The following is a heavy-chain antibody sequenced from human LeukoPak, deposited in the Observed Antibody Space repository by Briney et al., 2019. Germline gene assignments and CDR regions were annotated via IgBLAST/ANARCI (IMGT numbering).Heavy chain of an antibody. V-gene: IGHV3-21*01. CDR1: GFTLSSYS. CDR3: ASYGYCSSTSCSAFDY. Sequence: GGSLRLSCAASGFTLSSYSMNWVGQAPGKGVEWVSSISSSSSYIYYADSVKGRFTISRDNAKNSLYLQMNSLRAEDTAVYYCASYGYCSSTSCSAFDYWGQGTLVTVSS. CDR2: ISSSSSYI. J-gene: IGHJ4*02. D-gene: IGHD2-2*01.